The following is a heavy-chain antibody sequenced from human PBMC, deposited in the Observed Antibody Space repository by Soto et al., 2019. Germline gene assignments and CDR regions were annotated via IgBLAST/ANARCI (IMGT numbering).Heavy chain of an antibody. J-gene: IGHJ6*02. CDR3: SRDVSARDYYYNMDV. D-gene: IGHD3-10*01. V-gene: IGHV3-9*01. CDR1: GFTFDDYA. Sequence: EVQLVESGGGLVQPGRSLRLSCAASGFTFDDYAMHWVRQAPGKGLEWVSGISWNSGSIAYADSVKGRFTISRDNARKTLYLQMNSLRAEDTALYYCSRDVSARDYYYNMDVWGQGTTVTVSS. CDR2: ISWNSGSI.